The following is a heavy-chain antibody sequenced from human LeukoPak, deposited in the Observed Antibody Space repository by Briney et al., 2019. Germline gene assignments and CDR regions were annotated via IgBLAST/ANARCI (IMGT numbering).Heavy chain of an antibody. D-gene: IGHD3-9*01. CDR2: INHSGST. CDR3: ARADILTGYYDY. CDR1: GGSFSGYY. Sequence: PSETLSLTCAVSGGSFSGYYWTWIRQPPGKGLEWIGEINHSGSTNYNPSLKSRVTISVDTSKNQFSPKLSSVTAADTAVYYCARADILTGYYDYWGQGTLVTVSS. J-gene: IGHJ4*02. V-gene: IGHV4-34*01.